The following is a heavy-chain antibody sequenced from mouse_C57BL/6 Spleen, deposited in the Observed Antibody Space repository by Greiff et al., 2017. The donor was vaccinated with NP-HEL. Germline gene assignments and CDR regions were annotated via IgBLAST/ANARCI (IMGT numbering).Heavy chain of an antibody. CDR2: INPNNGGT. CDR3: ARSRYYSNYDYFDY. CDR1: GYTFTDYN. Sequence: VQLQQSGPELVKPGASVKMSCKASGYTFTDYNMHWVKQSHGKSLEWIGYINPNNGGTSYNQKFKGKATLTVNKPSSTAYMELRSLTSEDSAVYYCARSRYYSNYDYFDYWGQGTTLTVSS. V-gene: IGHV1-22*01. D-gene: IGHD2-5*01. J-gene: IGHJ2*01.